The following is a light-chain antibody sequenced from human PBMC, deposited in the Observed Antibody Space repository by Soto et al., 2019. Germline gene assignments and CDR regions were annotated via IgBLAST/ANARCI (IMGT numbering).Light chain of an antibody. V-gene: IGKV3-15*01. J-gene: IGKJ1*01. CDR1: QSVSSN. Sequence: EIVMTQSPATLSVSPGERATLSCRASQSVSSNLALYQQTPGQAPRRLIYGASTRATGIPAWCSGSWAGTDVALTISSLQAEDFGVYYCQQYNNWPPRTFGQGTKVDIK. CDR2: GAS. CDR3: QQYNNWPPRT.